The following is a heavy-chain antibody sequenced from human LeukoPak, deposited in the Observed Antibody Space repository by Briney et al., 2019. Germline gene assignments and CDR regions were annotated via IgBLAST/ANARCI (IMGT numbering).Heavy chain of an antibody. CDR3: ARQTTVPPPLIFDY. J-gene: IGHJ4*02. CDR1: GASISSYY. Sequence: PSETLSLTCAVSGASISSYYWSWIRHHPGKGLEWIGYISYSGGTYYNPSLKSRVTMSVDASKNQFSLNLSSVTAADTAVYYCARQTTVPPPLIFDYWGQGTLVTVSS. D-gene: IGHD4-17*01. V-gene: IGHV4-31*11. CDR2: ISYSGGT.